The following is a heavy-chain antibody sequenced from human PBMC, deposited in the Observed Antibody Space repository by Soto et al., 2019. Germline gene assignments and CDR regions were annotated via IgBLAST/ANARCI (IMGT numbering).Heavy chain of an antibody. CDR2: INHSGST. Sequence: QVQLQQWGAGLLKPSETLSLTCAVYGGSFSGYYWSWIRQPPGKGLEWIGEINHSGSTNYNPSLKSRVTISADRSKNQFSRKLSSVTAADTAVYYCARDDSTGYYDDPWGQGTLVTVSS. CDR1: GGSFSGYY. D-gene: IGHD3-22*01. V-gene: IGHV4-34*01. J-gene: IGHJ5*02. CDR3: ARDDSTGYYDDP.